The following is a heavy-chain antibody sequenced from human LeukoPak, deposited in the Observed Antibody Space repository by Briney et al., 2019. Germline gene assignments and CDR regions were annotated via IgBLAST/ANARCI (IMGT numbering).Heavy chain of an antibody. CDR1: GFTFTSYA. Sequence: PGGSLRLSCAASGFTFTSYAMGWVRQAPGKGLEWVSGISGSGDSTYYADSVKGRFTISRDNSKNTLYLQMNSLRAEDTAVYYCARCSAGSCYTPLDYWGQGTLVTVSS. CDR3: ARCSAGSCYTPLDY. D-gene: IGHD2-15*01. J-gene: IGHJ4*02. V-gene: IGHV3-23*01. CDR2: ISGSGDST.